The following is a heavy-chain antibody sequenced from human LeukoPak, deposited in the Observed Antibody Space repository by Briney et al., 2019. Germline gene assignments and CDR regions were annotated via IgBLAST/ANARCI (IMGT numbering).Heavy chain of an antibody. Sequence: SETLSITCTVSGGSISSYYWSWIRQPPGKGLEWIGYIYYSGSTNYNPSLKSRVTISVDTSKNQFSLKLSSVTAADTAVYYCARSYDFWSGYKSHGMDVWGQGTTVTVSS. CDR1: GGSISSYY. V-gene: IGHV4-59*01. CDR3: ARSYDFWSGYKSHGMDV. J-gene: IGHJ6*02. CDR2: IYYSGST. D-gene: IGHD3-3*01.